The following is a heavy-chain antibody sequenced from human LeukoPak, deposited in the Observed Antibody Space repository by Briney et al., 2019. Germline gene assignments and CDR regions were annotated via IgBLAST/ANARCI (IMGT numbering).Heavy chain of an antibody. CDR1: GYTFTSYD. V-gene: IGHV1-8*01. Sequence: GASVKVSCKASGYTFTSYDINWVRQATGQGLEWMGWMNPNSGNTGYAQKFQGRVTITRNTSISTAYMELSSLRSEDTAVYYCARGVSSSWYYYMDVWGKGTTVTISS. J-gene: IGHJ6*03. CDR3: ARGVSSSWYYYMDV. CDR2: MNPNSGNT. D-gene: IGHD6-13*01.